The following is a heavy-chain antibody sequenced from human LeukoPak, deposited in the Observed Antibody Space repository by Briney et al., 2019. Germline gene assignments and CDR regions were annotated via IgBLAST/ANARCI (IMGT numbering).Heavy chain of an antibody. Sequence: SETLSLTCTVSGVSISGSSYYWGWIRQPPGKGLEWIGNFYYTGNTNYNPSLKSRVTISADMSKNQFSLKVNSMTAADTAVYYCGVGDPWGQGTLVTVSS. CDR3: GVGDP. J-gene: IGHJ5*02. V-gene: IGHV4-39*01. D-gene: IGHD3-10*01. CDR2: FYYTGNT. CDR1: GVSISGSSYY.